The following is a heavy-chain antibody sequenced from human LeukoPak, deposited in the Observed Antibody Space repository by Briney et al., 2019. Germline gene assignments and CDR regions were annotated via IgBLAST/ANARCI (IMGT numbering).Heavy chain of an antibody. J-gene: IGHJ4*02. Sequence: GASVKVSCKASGYTFTSYDINWVRQATGQGLEWMGWMNPNSGNTGYAQKFQGRVTITRNTSISTAYMELSSLRSEDTAVYYCARGDDYVWGSYRYIGHFDYWGQGTLVTVSS. CDR3: ARGDDYVWGSYRYIGHFDY. CDR1: GYTFTSYD. V-gene: IGHV1-8*03. CDR2: MNPNSGNT. D-gene: IGHD3-16*02.